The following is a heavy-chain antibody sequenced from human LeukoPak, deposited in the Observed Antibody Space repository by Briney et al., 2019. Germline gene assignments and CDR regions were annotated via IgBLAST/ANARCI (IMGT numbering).Heavy chain of an antibody. CDR3: AKGKYYDFWSGYYTLDY. Sequence: GSPRLSCAASGFTFSSYAMSWVRQAPGKGLEWVSAISGSGGSTYYADSVKGRFTISRDNSKNTLYLQMNSLRAEDTAVYYCAKGKYYDFWSGYYTLDYWGQGTLVTVSS. CDR1: GFTFSSYA. D-gene: IGHD3-3*01. V-gene: IGHV3-23*01. J-gene: IGHJ4*02. CDR2: ISGSGGST.